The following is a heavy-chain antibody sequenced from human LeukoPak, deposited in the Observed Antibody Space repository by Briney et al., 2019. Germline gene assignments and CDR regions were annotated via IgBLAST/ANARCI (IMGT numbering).Heavy chain of an antibody. CDR2: IYTSGST. Sequence: SETLSLTCTVSGDSISSGNYYWTWIRQPAGKGLEWIGRIYTSGSTNYNPSLKSRVTISVDTSKNQFSLKLSSVTAADTAVYYCAREIVVVPAAYDYWGQGTLVTVSS. CDR3: AREIVVVPAAYDY. V-gene: IGHV4-61*02. D-gene: IGHD2-2*01. CDR1: GDSISSGNYY. J-gene: IGHJ4*02.